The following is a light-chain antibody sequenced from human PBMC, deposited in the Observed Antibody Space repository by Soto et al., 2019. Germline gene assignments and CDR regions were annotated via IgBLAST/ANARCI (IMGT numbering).Light chain of an antibody. Sequence: DIQMTQSPSSLSASVGDRVTITCRASQSISSYLNWYQQKPGKAPKLLIYAASSLHSGVPSRFSGSGSGTDFTLTISSLQPEDFATYYCQQSYSTPPTFGQVTKVE. J-gene: IGKJ1*01. CDR2: AAS. V-gene: IGKV1-39*01. CDR1: QSISSY. CDR3: QQSYSTPPT.